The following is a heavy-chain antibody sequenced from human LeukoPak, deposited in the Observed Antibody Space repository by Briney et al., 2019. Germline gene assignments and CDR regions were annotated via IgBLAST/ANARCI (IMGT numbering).Heavy chain of an antibody. D-gene: IGHD2-15*01. CDR3: ARDLAGVVPSPYNWFDP. CDR1: GGSISSYY. CDR2: IYYSGST. J-gene: IGHJ5*02. Sequence: SETLSLTCTVSGGSISSYYWSWIRQPPGKGLEWMGYIYYSGSTNYNPSLKSRVTISVDTSKNQFSLKLSSVTAADTAVYYCARDLAGVVPSPYNWFDPWGQGTLVTVSS. V-gene: IGHV4-59*01.